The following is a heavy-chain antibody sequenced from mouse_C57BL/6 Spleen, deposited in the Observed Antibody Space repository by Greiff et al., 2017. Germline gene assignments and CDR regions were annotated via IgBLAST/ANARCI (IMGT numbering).Heavy chain of an antibody. CDR2: IYPGDGDT. J-gene: IGHJ3*01. Sequence: VQRVESGPELVKPGASVKISCKASGYAFSSSWMNWVQQRPGKGLEWIGRIYPGDGDTNYNGKFKGKATLTADKSSCPAYMQLSSQTSEDSAVYFCARGGWQGAAWCACWCEGTLVTVSA. CDR3: ARGGWQGAAWCAC. CDR1: GYAFSSSW. D-gene: IGHD1-1*02. V-gene: IGHV1-82*01.